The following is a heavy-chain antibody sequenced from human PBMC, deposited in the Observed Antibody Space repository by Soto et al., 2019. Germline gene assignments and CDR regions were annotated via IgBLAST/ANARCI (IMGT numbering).Heavy chain of an antibody. CDR1: GYTFTGYY. CDR3: ARKARYCSGGSCYSYFDY. Sequence: GASVKVSCKASGYTFTGYYIDGVRQAPGQGLEWMGWINPNSGGTNYAQKFQGRVTMTRDTSIRTAYMELSRLRSDDTAVYYCARKARYCSGGSCYSYFDYWGQGALVTVSS. CDR2: INPNSGGT. V-gene: IGHV1-2*02. D-gene: IGHD2-15*01. J-gene: IGHJ4*02.